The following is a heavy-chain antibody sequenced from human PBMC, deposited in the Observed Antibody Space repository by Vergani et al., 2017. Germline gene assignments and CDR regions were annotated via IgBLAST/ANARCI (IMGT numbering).Heavy chain of an antibody. CDR3: ARGRVGAMFDP. V-gene: IGHV4-61*02. J-gene: IGHJ5*02. Sequence: QVQLQESGPGLVKPSQTLSLTCTVSGGSISSGSYYWSWIRQPAGKGLEWIGRIYTSGSTNYNPSLKSRVTISVDTSKNQFSLKLSSVTAADTAVYYCARGRVGAMFDPWGQGTLVTVSS. D-gene: IGHD3-16*01. CDR2: IYTSGST. CDR1: GGSISSGSYY.